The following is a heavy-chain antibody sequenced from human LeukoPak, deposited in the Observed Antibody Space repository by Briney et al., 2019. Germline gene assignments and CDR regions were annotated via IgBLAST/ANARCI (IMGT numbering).Heavy chain of an antibody. Sequence: GGSLRLSCAASGFTFSSYAMHWVRQAPGKGLEWVAVISYDGSNKYYADSVKGRFTISRDNSKNTLYLQMNSLRAEDTAVYYCAREVLRSFDYWGQGTLVTVSS. CDR1: GFTFSSYA. V-gene: IGHV3-30-3*01. D-gene: IGHD4-17*01. CDR2: ISYDGSNK. CDR3: AREVLRSFDY. J-gene: IGHJ4*02.